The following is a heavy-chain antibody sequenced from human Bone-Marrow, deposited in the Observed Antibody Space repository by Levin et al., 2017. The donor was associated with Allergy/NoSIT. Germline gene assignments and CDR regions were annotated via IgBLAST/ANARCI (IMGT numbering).Heavy chain of an antibody. D-gene: IGHD5-12*01. V-gene: IGHV3-23*01. J-gene: IGHJ3*01. CDR2: IANGDKT. Sequence: PGGSLRLSCVASGFIFRNFVLSWVRQAPGRGREWVSSIANGDKTYYADSGKGRFIISRDNSKNTLYLQMNSLRAEDTALYYCAKRYSGSVWAFDLWGQGTMVTVSS. CDR1: GFIFRNFV. CDR3: AKRYSGSVWAFDL.